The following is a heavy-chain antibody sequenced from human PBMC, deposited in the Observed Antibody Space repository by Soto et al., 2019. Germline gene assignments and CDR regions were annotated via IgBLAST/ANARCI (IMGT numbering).Heavy chain of an antibody. V-gene: IGHV4-31*03. CDR3: ARALVTDYNSRDYHYYFAVDV. Sequence: KASETLSLTCTVSGGSISSGGYYWSWIRQHPGKGLEWIANVYHTGTTYYNPSLKSRVSMSVDTPQNQFSLILASVTAADTAVYYCARALVTDYNSRDYHYYFAVDVWGQGTSVTVSS. CDR1: GGSISSGGYY. D-gene: IGHD3-22*01. CDR2: VYHTGTT. J-gene: IGHJ6*02.